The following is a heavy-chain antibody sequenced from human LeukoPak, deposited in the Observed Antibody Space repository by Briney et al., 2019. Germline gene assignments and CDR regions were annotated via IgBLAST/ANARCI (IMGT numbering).Heavy chain of an antibody. Sequence: GGSLRLSCSASAFTLSSYAMSWVRQAPGKGLEWVSAISGSGGSTYYADSVKGRFTISRDDSKNTLYLQMNSLRAEDTAIYYCAKSPDGYNWSWFDPWGQGTLVTVSS. CDR1: AFTLSSYA. CDR3: AKSPDGYNWSWFDP. V-gene: IGHV3-23*01. J-gene: IGHJ5*02. D-gene: IGHD5-24*01. CDR2: ISGSGGST.